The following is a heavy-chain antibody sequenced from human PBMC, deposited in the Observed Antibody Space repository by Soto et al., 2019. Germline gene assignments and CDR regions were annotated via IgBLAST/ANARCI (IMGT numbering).Heavy chain of an antibody. D-gene: IGHD6-6*01. V-gene: IGHV4-30-2*01. Sequence: SETLSLTCAASGGSISSGGYSWSWIRQPPGKGLEWIGYIYHSGSTYYNPSLKSRVTISVDRSKNQFSLKLSSVTAADTAVYYCARVREGSSEVFDFWGQGTLVTVSS. CDR3: ARVREGSSEVFDF. J-gene: IGHJ4*02. CDR2: IYHSGST. CDR1: GGSISSGGYS.